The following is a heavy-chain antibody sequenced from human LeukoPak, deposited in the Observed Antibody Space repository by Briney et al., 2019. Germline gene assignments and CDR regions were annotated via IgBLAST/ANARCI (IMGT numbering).Heavy chain of an antibody. CDR1: GYSFTNYW. J-gene: IGHJ6*03. CDR3: ARHTPERYYMDV. Sequence: GESLKISXKGSGYSFTNYWIGWVRQMPGKGLEWTGIIYAGDSDTRYSPSFQGQVTISADKSISTAYLQWSSLKASDTAMYYCARHTPERYYMDVWGEGTTVTVSS. D-gene: IGHD1-1*01. V-gene: IGHV5-51*01. CDR2: IYAGDSDT.